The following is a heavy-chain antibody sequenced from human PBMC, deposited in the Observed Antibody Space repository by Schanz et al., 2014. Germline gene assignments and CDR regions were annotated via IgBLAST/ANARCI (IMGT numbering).Heavy chain of an antibody. CDR2: VCYDGSKK. D-gene: IGHD1-26*01. V-gene: IGHV3-33*06. Sequence: VQLVESGGGLVEPGGSLRLSCEASGFTFSTSAMSWVRQAPGKGLEWVAVVCYDGSKKYYADSVKGRFTTSRDNSKNTMYLQMNSLRAEDTAVYYCVKDLQRELLRDDHYYGMDVWGQGTTVTVSS. J-gene: IGHJ6*02. CDR1: GFTFSTSA. CDR3: VKDLQRELLRDDHYYGMDV.